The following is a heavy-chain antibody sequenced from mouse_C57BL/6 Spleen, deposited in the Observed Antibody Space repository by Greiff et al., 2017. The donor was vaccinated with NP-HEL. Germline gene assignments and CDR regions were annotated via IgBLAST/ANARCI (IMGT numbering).Heavy chain of an antibody. CDR3: ARKQLQRRDWYFDV. CDR1: GFSLTSYG. V-gene: IGHV2-2*01. Sequence: QVQLKQSGPGLVQPSQSLSITCTVSGFSLTSYGVHWVRQSPGKGLEWLGVIWSGGSTDYNAAFISRLSISKDNSKSQVFYKMNSLQADDTAIYYCARKQLQRRDWYFDVWGTGTTVTVSS. CDR2: IWSGGST. J-gene: IGHJ1*03. D-gene: IGHD1-1*01.